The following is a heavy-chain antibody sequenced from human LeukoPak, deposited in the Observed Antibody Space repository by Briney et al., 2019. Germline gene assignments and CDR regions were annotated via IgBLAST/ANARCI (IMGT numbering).Heavy chain of an antibody. CDR2: FYNSGRA. Sequence: PSETLSLTCSVSGGSITSYSWSWIRQPPGKGLEWIGYFYNSGRASYNPSLKSRVTISVDTSNNQFSLKLSSVTAADTAVYYCARHGVAGTFVSDYWGQGTLVTVSS. V-gene: IGHV4-59*08. J-gene: IGHJ4*02. D-gene: IGHD6-19*01. CDR1: GGSITSYS. CDR3: ARHGVAGTFVSDY.